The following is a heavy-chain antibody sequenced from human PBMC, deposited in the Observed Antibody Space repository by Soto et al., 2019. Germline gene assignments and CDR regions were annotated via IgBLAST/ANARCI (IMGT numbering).Heavy chain of an antibody. CDR1: GFTVSTKY. J-gene: IGHJ6*02. Sequence: GGSLRLSCAASGFTVSTKYMSWVRQAPGKGLEWVSYISSSSSTIYYADSVKGRFTISRDNAKNSLYLQMNSLRDEDTAVYYCASIFITGLHYYYYYGMDVWGQGTTVTVSS. D-gene: IGHD1-20*01. CDR2: ISSSSSTI. CDR3: ASIFITGLHYYYYYGMDV. V-gene: IGHV3-48*02.